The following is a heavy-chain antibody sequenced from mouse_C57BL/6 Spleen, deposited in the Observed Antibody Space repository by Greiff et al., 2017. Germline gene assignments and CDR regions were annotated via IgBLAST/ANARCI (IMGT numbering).Heavy chain of an antibody. V-gene: IGHV1-82*01. J-gene: IGHJ1*03. D-gene: IGHD1-1*01. Sequence: VQLQQSGPELVKPGASVKISCKASGYAFSSSWMNWVKQRPGKGLEWIGRIYPGDGDTNYNGKFKGKATLTADKSSSTAYMQLSSLTSEDSAVYFCAREGNYYGSSSWYFDVWGTGTTVTVSS. CDR3: AREGNYYGSSSWYFDV. CDR1: GYAFSSSW. CDR2: IYPGDGDT.